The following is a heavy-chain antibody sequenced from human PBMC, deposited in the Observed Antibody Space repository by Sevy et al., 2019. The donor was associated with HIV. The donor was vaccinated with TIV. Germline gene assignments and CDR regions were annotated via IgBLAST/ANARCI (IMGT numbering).Heavy chain of an antibody. CDR3: ASEYCSRGSCFFDY. CDR1: GFDIRSNY. Sequence: GGSLRLSCVVSGFDIRSNYMSWVRQAPGKGLEWVSHIYAWGTAYYADSVKGRFTFSRDDSKNTVSLQMRSLRVEDSAVYYCASEYCSRGSCFFDYWGQGIQVTVSS. D-gene: IGHD2-15*01. CDR2: IYAWGTA. V-gene: IGHV3-53*01. J-gene: IGHJ4*02.